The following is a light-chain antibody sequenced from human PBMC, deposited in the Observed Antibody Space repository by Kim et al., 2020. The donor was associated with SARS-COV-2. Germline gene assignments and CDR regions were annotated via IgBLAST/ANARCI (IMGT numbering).Light chain of an antibody. J-gene: IGKJ2*01. CDR1: QTVSRDY. Sequence: EIVLTQSPGTLSLSPGERATLSCRASQTVSRDYLAWHQQKPGQAPRLLIYGASSRATGIPDRFSGSGSGTDFTLTISRLEPEDFAVHFCQQYGRSPDTFGQGTKLEI. V-gene: IGKV3-20*01. CDR3: QQYGRSPDT. CDR2: GAS.